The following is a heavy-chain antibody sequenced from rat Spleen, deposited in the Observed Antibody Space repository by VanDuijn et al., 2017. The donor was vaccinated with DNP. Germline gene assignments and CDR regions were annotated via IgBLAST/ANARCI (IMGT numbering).Heavy chain of an antibody. Sequence: EVQLVKSGGGLVQPGRSMKLSCAASGFTFSDYYMAWVRQAPTKGLEWVATIIYDGSSTYYRDSVRGRFTISRDDAKDTLSLQMNSLRSEDTATYYCTTDFERGYWGQGVMVTVSS. CDR3: TTDFERGY. D-gene: IGHD1-11*01. J-gene: IGHJ2*01. CDR2: IIYDGSST. CDR1: GFTFSDYY. V-gene: IGHV5-20*01.